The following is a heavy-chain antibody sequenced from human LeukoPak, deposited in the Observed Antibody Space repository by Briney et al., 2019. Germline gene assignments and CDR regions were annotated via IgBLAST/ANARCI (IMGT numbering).Heavy chain of an antibody. Sequence: GGSLRLSCAASGFTFSSYAMTWVRQAPGKGLEWVSAISGSGGSTYYADSVKGRFTISRDNSKNTLYLQMNSLRAEDTAIYYCAKVSAYSYAYDYYDYGMDVWGQGTTVTISS. V-gene: IGHV3-23*01. D-gene: IGHD5-18*01. CDR2: ISGSGGST. CDR3: AKVSAYSYAYDYYDYGMDV. J-gene: IGHJ6*02. CDR1: GFTFSSYA.